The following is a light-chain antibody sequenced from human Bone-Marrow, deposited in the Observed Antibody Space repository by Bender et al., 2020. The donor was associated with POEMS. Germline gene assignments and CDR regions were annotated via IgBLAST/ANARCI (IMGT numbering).Light chain of an antibody. Sequence: SYELTQPPSVSVSPGQTASITCSGNKLGNKYASWYQQKPGQPPVLVIYQNHKRPSGIPDRFSGSNSGNTATLTISGTQAMDEADYYCHTWATVTPVFGGWTKLTVL. V-gene: IGLV3-1*01. CDR1: KLGNKY. CDR2: QNH. J-gene: IGLJ2*01. CDR3: HTWATVTPV.